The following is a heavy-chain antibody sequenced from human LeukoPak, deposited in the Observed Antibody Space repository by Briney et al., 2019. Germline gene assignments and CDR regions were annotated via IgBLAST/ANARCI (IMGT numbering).Heavy chain of an antibody. J-gene: IGHJ5*02. V-gene: IGHV4-34*01. D-gene: IGHD3-16*01. CDR2: INHSGST. Sequence: SETLFLTCAVYGGSFSGYYWSWIRQPPGKRLEWIGEINHSGSTNYNPSLKSRVTISVDTSKNQFSLKLSSVTAADTAVYYCARGRGIYDYVWGTPYNWFDPWGQGTLVTVSS. CDR1: GGSFSGYY. CDR3: ARGRGIYDYVWGTPYNWFDP.